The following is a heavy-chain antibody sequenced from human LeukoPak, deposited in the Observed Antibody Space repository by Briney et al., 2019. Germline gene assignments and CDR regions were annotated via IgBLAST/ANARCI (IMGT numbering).Heavy chain of an antibody. CDR2: INPNSGGT. CDR1: GYTFTGYY. Sequence: APVKVSCKASGYTFTGYYMHWVRQAPGQGLEWMGWINPNSGGTNYAQKFQGRVTMTRDTSISTAYMELSRLRSDDTAVYYCASRWGFDETGDYWGQGTLVTVSS. D-gene: IGHD2-21*01. J-gene: IGHJ4*02. V-gene: IGHV1-2*02. CDR3: ASRWGFDETGDY.